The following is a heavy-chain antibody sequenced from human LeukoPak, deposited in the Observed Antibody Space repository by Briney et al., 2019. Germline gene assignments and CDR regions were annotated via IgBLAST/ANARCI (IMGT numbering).Heavy chain of an antibody. J-gene: IGHJ6*03. D-gene: IGHD4-17*01. CDR2: INPNSGGT. CDR3: ARAGHDYGDYVDYYYYYMDV. Sequence: AAVKVSCKASGYTFTGYYMHWVRQAPGQGLEWMGWINPNSGGTNYAQKFQGRVTMTRDTSISTAYMELSRLRSDDTAVYYCARAGHDYGDYVDYYYYYMDVWGKGTTVSVSS. CDR1: GYTFTGYY. V-gene: IGHV1-2*02.